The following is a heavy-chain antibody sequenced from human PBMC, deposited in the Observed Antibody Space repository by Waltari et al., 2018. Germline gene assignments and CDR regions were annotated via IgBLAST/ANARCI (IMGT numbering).Heavy chain of an antibody. Sequence: QVQLQESGPGLVKPSETLSLTCTVSGYSISSGYYWGWIRQPPGKGLEWIGSIYHSGSTYYNPSLKSRFTISVDTSKNQFSLKLSSVTAADTAVYYCARLDSGYRYYYYYMDVWGKGTTVTISS. CDR1: GYSISSGYY. CDR3: ARLDSGYRYYYYYMDV. V-gene: IGHV4-38-2*02. CDR2: IYHSGST. J-gene: IGHJ6*03. D-gene: IGHD5-12*01.